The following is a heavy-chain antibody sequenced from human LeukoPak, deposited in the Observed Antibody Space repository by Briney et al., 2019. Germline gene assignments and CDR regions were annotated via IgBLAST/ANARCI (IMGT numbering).Heavy chain of an antibody. J-gene: IGHJ4*02. Sequence: ASVKVSCKASGYTFTDYYINWVRQAPGQGLEWMGWTNPNTGGTNYAQKFQGRVTMTRDTSISTTYMELSRLKSDDTAVYYCARVHGNCSPTSCYRDFDYWGQGTLVTVSS. CDR2: TNPNTGGT. CDR1: GYTFTDYY. V-gene: IGHV1-2*02. CDR3: ARVHGNCSPTSCYRDFDY. D-gene: IGHD2-2*01.